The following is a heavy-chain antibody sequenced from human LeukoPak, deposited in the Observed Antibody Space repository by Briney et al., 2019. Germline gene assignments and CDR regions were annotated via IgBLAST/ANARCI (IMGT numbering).Heavy chain of an antibody. Sequence: SETLSLTCTVSGGSISSYYWSWIRQPPGKGLEWIGYIYYSGSTNYNPSLKSRVTISVDTSKSQFSLKLSSVTAADTAVYYCASGDSGRPSDAFDIRGQGTMVTVSS. D-gene: IGHD3-10*01. J-gene: IGHJ3*02. CDR3: ASGDSGRPSDAFDI. CDR2: IYYSGST. V-gene: IGHV4-59*01. CDR1: GGSISSYY.